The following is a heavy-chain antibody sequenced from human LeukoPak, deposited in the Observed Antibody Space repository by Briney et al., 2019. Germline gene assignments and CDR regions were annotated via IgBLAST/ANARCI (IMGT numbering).Heavy chain of an antibody. CDR3: ARGADAYYYYYMDV. Sequence: PGGSLRLSCAASGFTVSSNYMSWVRQAPGKGLEWVSVIYSGGSTYYADSVKGRFTISRDNSKNTLYLQMNSLRAEDTALYYCARGADAYYYYYMDVWGKGTTVTVSS. CDR2: IYSGGST. V-gene: IGHV3-66*01. CDR1: GFTVSSNY. J-gene: IGHJ6*03.